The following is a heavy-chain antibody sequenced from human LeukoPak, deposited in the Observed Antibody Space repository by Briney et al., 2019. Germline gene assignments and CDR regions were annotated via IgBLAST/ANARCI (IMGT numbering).Heavy chain of an antibody. CDR2: IIPIFGTA. J-gene: IGHJ6*03. D-gene: IGHD2-2*01. CDR1: GGTFSSYA. Sequence: SVKVSCKASGGTFSSYAISWVRQAPGQGLEWMGGIIPIFGTANYAQKFQGRVTITTDESTSTAYMELSSLRSEDTAVYYCATQDIVVVPVEPASNYYYYYMDVWGKGTTVTVSS. V-gene: IGHV1-69*05. CDR3: ATQDIVVVPVEPASNYYYYYMDV.